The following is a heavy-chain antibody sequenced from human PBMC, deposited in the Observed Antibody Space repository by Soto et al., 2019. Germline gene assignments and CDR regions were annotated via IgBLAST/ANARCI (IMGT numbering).Heavy chain of an antibody. V-gene: IGHV3-74*01. CDR3: APQARYCSGGSCYLYFQH. CDR2: INSDGSST. Sequence: EVQLVESGGGLVQPGGSLRLSCAASGFTFSSYWMHWVRQAPGKGLVWVSRINSDGSSTSYADSVKGRFTISRDNAKNPLYLQMNSLGGEDTAVYYCAPQARYCSGGSCYLYFQHWGQGTLVTVSS. CDR1: GFTFSSYW. D-gene: IGHD2-15*01. J-gene: IGHJ1*01.